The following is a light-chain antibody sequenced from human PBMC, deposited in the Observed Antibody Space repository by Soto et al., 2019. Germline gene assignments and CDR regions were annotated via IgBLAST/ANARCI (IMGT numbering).Light chain of an antibody. Sequence: DIQMTQSPSTLSASVGDRVTITCRASQSISSWLAWYQQKPGKAPKLLIYDASSLESGVPSRFSGSGSGTEFTPTISILQPDDFATYYCQQYNSYPLTFGGGTKVEIK. CDR2: DAS. CDR3: QQYNSYPLT. CDR1: QSISSW. J-gene: IGKJ4*01. V-gene: IGKV1-5*01.